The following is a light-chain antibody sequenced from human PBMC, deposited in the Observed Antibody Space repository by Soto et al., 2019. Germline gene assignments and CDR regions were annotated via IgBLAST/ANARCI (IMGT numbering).Light chain of an antibody. V-gene: IGKV1-5*01. J-gene: IGKJ1*01. CDR1: ESISSW. CDR3: QQYKTYWT. CDR2: ETS. Sequence: DIQMTQSPSILSASVGDRVTITCRASESISSWLAWYQQKPGKAPKLLMHETSILESGVPSRFSGSGSGAEFTLTISSLQPDDFATYYCQQYKTYWTFGQGTTVDIK.